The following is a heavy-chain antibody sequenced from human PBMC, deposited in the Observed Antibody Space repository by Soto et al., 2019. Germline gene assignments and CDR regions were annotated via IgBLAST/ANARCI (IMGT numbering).Heavy chain of an antibody. J-gene: IGHJ6*02. CDR1: GGTFSSYA. CDR2: IIPIFGTA. D-gene: IGHD4-17*01. Sequence: QVQLVQSGAEVKKPGSSVKVSCKASGGTFSSYAISWVRQAPGQGLEWMGGIIPIFGTANYAQKFQGRVTITADESTSTAYMELSSLRSEDTAVYYCARAPLYGDYVRYYYYGVDVWGQGTTVTVSS. V-gene: IGHV1-69*01. CDR3: ARAPLYGDYVRYYYYGVDV.